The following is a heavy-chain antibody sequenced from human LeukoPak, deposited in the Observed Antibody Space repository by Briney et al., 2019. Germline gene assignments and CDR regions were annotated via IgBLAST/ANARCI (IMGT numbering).Heavy chain of an antibody. D-gene: IGHD6-19*01. CDR1: GFAFRTYG. CDR3: ASSSGWYLSSDY. J-gene: IGHJ4*02. Sequence: GGSLRLSCAASGFAFRTYGMHWVRQAPGKGLEWVAVIWYDGSDKYHADSVKGRFTISRDNSKNMLYLQMNSLRAEDTAVYYCASSSGWYLSSDYWGQGTLVTVSS. V-gene: IGHV3-33*01. CDR2: IWYDGSDK.